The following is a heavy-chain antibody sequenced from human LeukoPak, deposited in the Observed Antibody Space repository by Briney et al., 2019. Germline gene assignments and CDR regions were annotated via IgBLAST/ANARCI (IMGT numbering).Heavy chain of an antibody. V-gene: IGHV3-23*01. CDR2: ISGSGGST. Sequence: GGSPRPSCAASGFTFSSYAMSWVRQAPGKGLEWVSAISGSGGSTYYADSVKGRFTISRDNSKNTLYLQMNSLRDEDTAVYYCAKGWELLQSLDYWGQGTLVTASS. D-gene: IGHD1-26*01. J-gene: IGHJ4*02. CDR3: AKGWELLQSLDY. CDR1: GFTFSSYA.